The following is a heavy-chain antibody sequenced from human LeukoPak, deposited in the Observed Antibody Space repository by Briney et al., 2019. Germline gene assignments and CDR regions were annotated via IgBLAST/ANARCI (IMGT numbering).Heavy chain of an antibody. CDR2: AYYSGST. CDR1: GGSIGSYY. Sequence: PSETLSLTCNVSGGSIGSYYWSWIRQPPGKGLEWIGSAYYSGSTNYNPSLKSRVTISVDTSKNQFSLKLSSVTAADTAVYYCARRSDWFDPWGQGTLVTVSS. J-gene: IGHJ5*02. CDR3: ARRSDWFDP. V-gene: IGHV4-59*08.